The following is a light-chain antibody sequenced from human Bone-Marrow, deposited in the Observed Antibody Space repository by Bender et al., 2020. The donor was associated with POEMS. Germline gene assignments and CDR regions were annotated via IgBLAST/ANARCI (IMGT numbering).Light chain of an antibody. CDR1: NSDVGGYNF. V-gene: IGLV2-14*03. CDR3: SSFTTNTTLL. CDR2: DVS. Sequence: QSALTQPASVSGSPGQSITISCTGTNSDVGGYNFVSWYQHHPDKAPKLLIYDVSSRPSGVSTRFSGSKSGRTASLPISGLQAEDEADYYCSSFTTNTTLLFGGGTKVAVL. J-gene: IGLJ2*01.